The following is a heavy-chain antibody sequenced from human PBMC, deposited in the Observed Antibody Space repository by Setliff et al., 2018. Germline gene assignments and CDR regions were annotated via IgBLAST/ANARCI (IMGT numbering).Heavy chain of an antibody. Sequence: GSGPTLVNPTQTLTLTCTFSGFSLSTSGVGVGWIRQPPGKALEWLALIYWNDDKRYSPSLNNRLTITKDTSRNQVVLTMTNVDPVDTATYYCTHPSYNSGDYYGMDVWGQGTTVTVSS. CDR3: THPSYNSGDYYGMDV. CDR1: GFSLSTSGVG. J-gene: IGHJ6*02. D-gene: IGHD5-12*01. CDR2: IYWNDDK. V-gene: IGHV2-5*01.